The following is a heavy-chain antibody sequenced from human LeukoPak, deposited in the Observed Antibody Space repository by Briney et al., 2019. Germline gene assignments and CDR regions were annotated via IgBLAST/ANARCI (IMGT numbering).Heavy chain of an antibody. J-gene: IGHJ4*02. D-gene: IGHD1-26*01. V-gene: IGHV3-23*01. CDR1: GFTFSSYG. Sequence: GGSLRLSCAASGFTFSSYGMSWVRQAPGEGLKWVSIISASGSNTIYADSVKGRLTISRDNSKNTLYLQMNSLRAEDTAVYYCAKGASGSHYYSFDYWGQGTLVTVSS. CDR3: AKGASGSHYYSFDY. CDR2: ISASGSNT.